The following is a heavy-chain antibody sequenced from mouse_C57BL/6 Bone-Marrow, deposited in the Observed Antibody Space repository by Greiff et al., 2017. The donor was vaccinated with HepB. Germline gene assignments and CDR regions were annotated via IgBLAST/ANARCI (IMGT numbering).Heavy chain of an antibody. CDR1: GYTFTSYG. CDR2: IYPRSGNT. CDR3: ATVVAFRYFDV. V-gene: IGHV1-81*01. D-gene: IGHD1-1*01. J-gene: IGHJ1*03. Sequence: VKLQESGAELARPGASVKLSCKASGYTFTSYGISWVKQRTGQGLEWIGEIYPRSGNTYYNEKFKGKATLTADKSSSTAYMELRSLTSEDSAVYFCATVVAFRYFDVWGTGTTVTVSS.